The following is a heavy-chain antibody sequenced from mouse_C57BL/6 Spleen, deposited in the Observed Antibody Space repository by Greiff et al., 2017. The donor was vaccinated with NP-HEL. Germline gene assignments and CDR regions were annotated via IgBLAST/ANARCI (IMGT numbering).Heavy chain of an antibody. CDR2: ISNGGGST. Sequence: EVHLVESGGGLVQPGGSLKLSCAASGFTFSDYYMYWVRQTPEKRLEWVAYISNGGGSTYYPDTVKGRFTISRDNAKNTLYLQMSRLKSEDTAMYYCARQRGDGYYVGNYFDYWGQGTTLTVSS. CDR3: ARQRGDGYYVGNYFDY. J-gene: IGHJ2*01. D-gene: IGHD2-3*01. CDR1: GFTFSDYY. V-gene: IGHV5-12*01.